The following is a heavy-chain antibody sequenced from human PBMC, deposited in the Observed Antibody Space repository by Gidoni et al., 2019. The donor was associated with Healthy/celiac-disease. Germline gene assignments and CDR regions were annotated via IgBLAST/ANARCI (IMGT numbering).Heavy chain of an antibody. CDR2: IYYSGST. CDR3: ARATYYDFWDVSWFDP. CDR1: GGSISSRSAY. J-gene: IGHJ5*02. Sequence: QLQLQESGPGLVQPSETLSLTCTVSGGSISSRSAYWGWIRQPPGKGLEWIGSIYYSGSTYYNPSLKSQVTISVDTSNNQFSLKLSSVTAADTAVYYCARATYYDFWDVSWFDPWGQGTLVTVSS. D-gene: IGHD3-3*01. V-gene: IGHV4-39*01.